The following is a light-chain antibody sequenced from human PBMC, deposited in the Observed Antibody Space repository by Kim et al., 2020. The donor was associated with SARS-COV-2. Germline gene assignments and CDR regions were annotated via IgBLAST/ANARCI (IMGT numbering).Light chain of an antibody. CDR3: QAWDSSTGV. CDR1: KLGDKY. V-gene: IGLV3-1*01. CDR2: QYS. Sequence: VSPGQTASITCSGDKLGDKYACWYQQKPGQSPVLVIYQYSKRPSGIPERFSGSNSGNTATLTISGTQAMDEADYYCQAWDSSTGVFGGGTKLTVL. J-gene: IGLJ2*01.